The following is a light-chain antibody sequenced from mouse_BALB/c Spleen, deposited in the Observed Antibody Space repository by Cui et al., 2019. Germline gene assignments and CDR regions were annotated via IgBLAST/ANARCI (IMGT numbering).Light chain of an antibody. J-gene: IGKJ2*01. V-gene: IGKV4-68*01. CDR3: QQWSSNPPT. CDR1: SSVSY. CDR2: LTS. Sequence: QIVLTQSPALMSASRGEKVTMTCSASSSVSYMYWYQQKPRSSPKPWIYLTSNLASGVPARFSGSGSGTSYSLTISSMEAEDAATYYCQQWSSNPPTFGGGTKLEIK.